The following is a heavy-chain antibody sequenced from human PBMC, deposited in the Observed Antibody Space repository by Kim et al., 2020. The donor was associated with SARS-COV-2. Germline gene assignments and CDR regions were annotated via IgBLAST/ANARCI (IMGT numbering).Heavy chain of an antibody. Sequence: QVRVTITADESTSTAYMELSSLRSEDTAVYYCARTTLGRLGQLWSYYFDYWGQGTLVTVSS. D-gene: IGHD5-18*01. V-gene: IGHV1-69*01. CDR3: ARTTLGRLGQLWSYYFDY. J-gene: IGHJ4*02.